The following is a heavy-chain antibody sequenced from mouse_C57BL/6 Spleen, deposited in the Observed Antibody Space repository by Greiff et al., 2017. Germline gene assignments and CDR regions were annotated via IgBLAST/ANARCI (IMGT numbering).Heavy chain of an antibody. CDR1: GYTFTSYW. D-gene: IGHD1-1*01. CDR2: IDPSDSYT. V-gene: IGHV1-69*01. CDR3: ARSLFITTVVANAMDY. J-gene: IGHJ4*01. Sequence: QVQLQQPGAELVMPGASVKLSCKASGYTFTSYWMHWVKQRPGQGLEWIGEIDPSDSYTNYNQKFKGKSTLTVDKSSSTAYMQLSSLTSEDSAVYYGARSLFITTVVANAMDYWGQGTSVTVSS.